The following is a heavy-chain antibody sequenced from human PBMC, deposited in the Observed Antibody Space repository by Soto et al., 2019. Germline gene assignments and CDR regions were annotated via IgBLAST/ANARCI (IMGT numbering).Heavy chain of an antibody. CDR2: ISSSGGST. CDR1: GFTFSTYA. CDR3: ARTEGGQADISYYDMDV. D-gene: IGHD3-22*01. J-gene: IGHJ6*02. Sequence: VGSLRLSCAASGFTFSTYAMSWVRQAPGKGLEWVSTISSSGGSTYYADSVKGRFTISRDNSKNTLYLQMNSLRAEDTAVYYCARTEGGQADISYYDMDVCGQGTTVTVSS. V-gene: IGHV3-23*01.